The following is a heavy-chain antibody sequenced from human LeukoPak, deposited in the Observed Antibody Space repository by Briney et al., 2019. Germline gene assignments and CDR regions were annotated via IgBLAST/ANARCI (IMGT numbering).Heavy chain of an antibody. D-gene: IGHD3-22*01. CDR3: ARGGYFDSSGSFDP. J-gene: IGHJ5*02. CDR2: INPSGGST. Sequence: ASVKVSCKASGYTFARYYIHWVRQAPGQGLEWMGIINPSGGSTRYAQKFQGRVTMTRDTSTSTVYMELSSLRSDDTAVYYCARGGYFDSSGSFDPWGQGTLVTVSS. V-gene: IGHV1-46*01. CDR1: GYTFARYY.